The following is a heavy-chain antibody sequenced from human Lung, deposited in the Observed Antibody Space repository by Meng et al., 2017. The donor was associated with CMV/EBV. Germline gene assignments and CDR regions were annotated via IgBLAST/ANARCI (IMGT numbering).Heavy chain of an antibody. CDR2: ISSSSSYI. Sequence: GESLKISCAASGFTFSSYSMNWVRQAPGKGLEWVSSISSSSSYIYYADSVKGRFTISRDNAKNSLYLQMNSLRAEDTAVYYCAIAPYCSSTSCYKRGGYYFDYWGQGTLVTVSS. CDR1: GFTFSSYS. J-gene: IGHJ4*02. CDR3: AIAPYCSSTSCYKRGGYYFDY. V-gene: IGHV3-21*01. D-gene: IGHD2-2*02.